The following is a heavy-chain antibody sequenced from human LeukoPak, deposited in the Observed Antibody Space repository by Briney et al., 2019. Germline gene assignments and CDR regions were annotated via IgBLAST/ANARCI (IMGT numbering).Heavy chain of an antibody. D-gene: IGHD1-26*01. CDR2: ISSSGSTI. Sequence: GGSLRLSCAASGFTFSDYYMRWIRQAPGKGLEWVPYISSSGSTIYYADSVKGRFTISRDNAKNSLYLQMNSLRAEDTAVYYCARDWAIVGASAGDYWGQGTLVTVSS. J-gene: IGHJ4*02. V-gene: IGHV3-11*01. CDR1: GFTFSDYY. CDR3: ARDWAIVGASAGDY.